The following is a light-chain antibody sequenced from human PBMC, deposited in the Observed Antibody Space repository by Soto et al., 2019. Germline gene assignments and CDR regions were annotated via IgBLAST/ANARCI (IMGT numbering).Light chain of an antibody. J-gene: IGKJ1*01. CDR3: QQYKSWRT. CDR1: QSISSW. Sequence: DIQMTQSPSTLSASVGDRVTITCRASQSISSWLAWYQQKPGKAPKLLIYDASSLESGVPARFSGSGSGTEFTLTISGLQSEDFGVYYCQQYKSWRTFGQGTNVEIK. CDR2: DAS. V-gene: IGKV1-5*01.